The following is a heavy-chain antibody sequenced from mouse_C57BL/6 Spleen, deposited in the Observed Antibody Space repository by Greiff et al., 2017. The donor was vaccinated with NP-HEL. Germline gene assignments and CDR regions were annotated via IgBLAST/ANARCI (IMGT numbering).Heavy chain of an antibody. CDR3: ARRTAQALYYYAMDY. Sequence: VQLQESGPELVKPGASVKISCKASGYAFSSSWMNWVKQRPGKGLEWIGRIYPGDGDTNYNGKFKGKATLTADKSSSTAYMQLSSLTSEDSAVYFCARRTAQALYYYAMDYWGQGTSVTVSS. V-gene: IGHV1-82*01. D-gene: IGHD3-2*02. CDR1: GYAFSSSW. CDR2: IYPGDGDT. J-gene: IGHJ4*01.